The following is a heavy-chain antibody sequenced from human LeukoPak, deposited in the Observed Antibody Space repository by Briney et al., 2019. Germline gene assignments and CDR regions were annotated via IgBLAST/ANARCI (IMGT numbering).Heavy chain of an antibody. V-gene: IGHV4-59*01. Sequence: SETLSLTCTVSGGSISSYYWSWIRQPPGKGPEWIGYIYYSGSTNYNPSLKSRVTISVDTSKNQFSLKLSSVTAADTAVYYCATNKWELAANWFDPWGQGTLVTVSS. CDR1: GGSISSYY. J-gene: IGHJ5*02. CDR3: ATNKWELAANWFDP. CDR2: IYYSGST. D-gene: IGHD1-26*01.